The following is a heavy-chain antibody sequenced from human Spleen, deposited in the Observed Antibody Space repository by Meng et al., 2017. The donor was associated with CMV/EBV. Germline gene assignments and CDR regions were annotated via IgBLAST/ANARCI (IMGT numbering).Heavy chain of an antibody. CDR2: ISSSGSTI. CDR1: FTVSDYY. V-gene: IGHV3-11*01. CDR3: ARAWTYYDFWSGNYFDY. D-gene: IGHD3-3*01. J-gene: IGHJ4*02. Sequence: FTVSDYYMSGIRQAPGKGLEWVSYISSSGSTIYYADSVKGRFTISRDNAKNSLYLQMNSLRAEDTAVYYCARAWTYYDFWSGNYFDYWGQGTLVTVSS.